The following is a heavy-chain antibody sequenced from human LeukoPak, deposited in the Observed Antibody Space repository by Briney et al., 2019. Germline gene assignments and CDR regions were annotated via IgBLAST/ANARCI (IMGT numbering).Heavy chain of an antibody. CDR1: GFTVSVNY. Sequence: GGSLRLSCAAFGFTVSVNYMSWVRQAPGKGLECVSVIYSGGNTYYADSVKGRFTISRDNSKNTLYLQMNSLRPEDTAIYYCARDKVEGPTKFDSWGQGIRATVSS. CDR2: IYSGGNT. CDR3: ARDKVEGPTKFDS. J-gene: IGHJ5*01. V-gene: IGHV3-66*01. D-gene: IGHD5-24*01.